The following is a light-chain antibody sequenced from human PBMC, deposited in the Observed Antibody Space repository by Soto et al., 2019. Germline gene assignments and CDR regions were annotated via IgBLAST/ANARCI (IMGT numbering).Light chain of an antibody. V-gene: IGKV3-20*01. J-gene: IGKJ1*01. Sequence: EIVLTQSPGTLSLSPGQRATLSCRASQSVSSSYLAWYQQKPGQAPRLLIFVASSRATGIPDRFSGSGSGTDITLTISRLEPEDFAVYYCQQYGNSPWTFGQGTKVEIK. CDR2: VAS. CDR3: QQYGNSPWT. CDR1: QSVSSSY.